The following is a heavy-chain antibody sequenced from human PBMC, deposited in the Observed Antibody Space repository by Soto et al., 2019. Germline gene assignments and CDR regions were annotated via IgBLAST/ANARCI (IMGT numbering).Heavy chain of an antibody. V-gene: IGHV3-33*01. Sequence: QVQLVESGGGVVQPGRSLRLSCAASGFTFSSYGMHWVRQAPGKGLEWVVVIWYDGSNKYYADSVKGRFTISRDNSKNTLYLQMNSLRAEDTAVYYCARENGGTGFDYWGQGTLVTVSS. CDR3: ARENGGTGFDY. CDR1: GFTFSSYG. CDR2: IWYDGSNK. D-gene: IGHD2-15*01. J-gene: IGHJ4*02.